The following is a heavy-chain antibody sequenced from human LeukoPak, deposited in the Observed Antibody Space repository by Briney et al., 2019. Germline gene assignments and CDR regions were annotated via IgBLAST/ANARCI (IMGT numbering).Heavy chain of an antibody. CDR2: IYYSGST. CDR3: ARCRHWGSYRRSDY. D-gene: IGHD3-16*02. Sequence: SETLSLTCTVSGGSISSSSYYWGWIRQPPGKGLEWIGSIYYSGSTYYNPSLKSRVTISVDTSKNQFSLKLSSVTAADTAVYYCARCRHWGSYRRSDYWGQGTLVTVSS. CDR1: GGSISSSSYY. J-gene: IGHJ4*02. V-gene: IGHV4-39*01.